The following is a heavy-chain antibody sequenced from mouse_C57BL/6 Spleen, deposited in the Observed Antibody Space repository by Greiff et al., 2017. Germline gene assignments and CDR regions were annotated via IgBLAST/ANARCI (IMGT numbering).Heavy chain of an antibody. CDR1: GYTFTSYW. J-gene: IGHJ3*01. CDR3: AREGAYYSNPFAY. Sequence: QVQLQQSGAELVKPGASVKMSCKASGYTFTSYWITWVKQRPGQGLEWIGDIYPGSGSTNYNEKFKSKGTLTVDTSSSTAYMQLSSLTSEDSAVYYCAREGAYYSNPFAYWGQGTLVTVSA. V-gene: IGHV1-55*01. D-gene: IGHD2-5*01. CDR2: IYPGSGST.